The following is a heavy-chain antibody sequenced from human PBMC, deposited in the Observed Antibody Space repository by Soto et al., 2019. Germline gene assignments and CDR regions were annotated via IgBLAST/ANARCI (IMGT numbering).Heavy chain of an antibody. Sequence: QGQLLQSGDEVKKPGASVRVSCRASGYDFTSYGLSWVRQAPGQGLEWVSWISGYNGKRDTAQKFQGRVTMTLDTSTDTAHMELGDLTSADTAVYYCARGRIVASIHDAFEIWGQGTMVAVSS. CDR1: GYDFTSYG. CDR2: ISGYNGKR. V-gene: IGHV1-18*01. J-gene: IGHJ3*02. CDR3: ARGRIVASIHDAFEI. D-gene: IGHD2-21*01.